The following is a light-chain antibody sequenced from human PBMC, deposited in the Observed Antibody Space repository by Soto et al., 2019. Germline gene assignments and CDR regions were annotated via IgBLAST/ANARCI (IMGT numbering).Light chain of an antibody. J-gene: IGKJ1*01. Sequence: DVQMTQSPSTLSASVGDRVTITCRASQGISNRLAWYQQKPGKAPKLLIYQASSLKIGVPSRFGGSGSGTEFTLTITSRQPDDFATYYCQQYNSHWTFGQGTKVEIK. CDR3: QQYNSHWT. CDR1: QGISNR. V-gene: IGKV1-5*03. CDR2: QAS.